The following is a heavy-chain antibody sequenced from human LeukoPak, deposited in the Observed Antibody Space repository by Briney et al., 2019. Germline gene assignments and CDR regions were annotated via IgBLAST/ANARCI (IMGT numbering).Heavy chain of an antibody. CDR1: GGSISSYY. D-gene: IGHD4-17*01. CDR3: ARGGEAGLAD. V-gene: IGHV4-59*01. J-gene: IGHJ4*02. CDR2: IYYSGST. Sequence: PSETLSLTCTVSGGSISSYYWSWIRQPPGKGLEWIGYIYYSGSTNSNPSLKSRVTISVDTSKNQFSLNLSSVTAADTAVYYCARGGEAGLADWGQGTLVTVSS.